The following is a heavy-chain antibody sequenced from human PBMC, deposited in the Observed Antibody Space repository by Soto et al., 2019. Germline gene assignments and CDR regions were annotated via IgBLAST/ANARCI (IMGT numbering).Heavy chain of an antibody. D-gene: IGHD3-10*01. CDR1: GFTFDDYA. J-gene: IGHJ5*02. CDR3: AKDTYGSGYNWFDP. CDR2: ISWDGGST. Sequence: PGGSLRLSCAASGFTFDDYAMHWVRQAPGKGLEWVSLISWDGGSTYYADSVKGRFTISRDNSKNSLYLQMNSLRAEDTALYYCAKDTYGSGYNWFDPWGQGTLVTVSS. V-gene: IGHV3-43D*04.